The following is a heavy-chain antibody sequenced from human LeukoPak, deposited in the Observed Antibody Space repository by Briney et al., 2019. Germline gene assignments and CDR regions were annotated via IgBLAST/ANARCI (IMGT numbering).Heavy chain of an antibody. D-gene: IGHD3-16*02. CDR2: ISSSSSYT. CDR3: ARALRPFGGVIVISSDY. J-gene: IGHJ4*02. Sequence: PGGSLRLSCAASGFTFSSYSMIWVRQAPGKGVEWVSSISSSSSYTYYADSVKGRFTISRDTAKNTLYLQRNSLRAEDTAVYSCARALRPFGGVIVISSDYWGQGTLVTVSS. CDR1: GFTFSSYS. V-gene: IGHV3-21*01.